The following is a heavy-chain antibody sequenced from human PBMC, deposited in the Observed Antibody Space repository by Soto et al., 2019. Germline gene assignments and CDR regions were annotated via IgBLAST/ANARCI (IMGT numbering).Heavy chain of an antibody. CDR1: GLTISGKKY. J-gene: IGHJ3*01. D-gene: IGHD1-1*01. V-gene: IGHV3-53*01. Sequence: VGSLRLSCAAFGLTISGKKYVAWARQAPGKGLEWVSALYDVDGSFYADSVKGRFTTSSDSSKTTVYLQINDLRPDDTAVYYCATWHEREHAYDVWGQGTTVTVSS. CDR3: ATWHEREHAYDV. CDR2: LYDVDGS.